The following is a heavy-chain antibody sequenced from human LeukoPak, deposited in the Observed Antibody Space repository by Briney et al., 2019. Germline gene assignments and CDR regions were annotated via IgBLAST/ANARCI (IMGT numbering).Heavy chain of an antibody. CDR1: GGSINNYY. V-gene: IGHV4-59*08. CDR2: IYYSGST. D-gene: IGHD2-8*02. J-gene: IGHJ4*02. CDR3: ARVLGGSFDY. Sequence: SETLSLTCTVSGGSINNYYWSWVRQPPGKGLEWIGNIYYSGSTNYNPSLKSRVTISVDTSRNQSSLNLSSVTAADTAVYYCARVLGGSFDYWGQGTLVTVSS.